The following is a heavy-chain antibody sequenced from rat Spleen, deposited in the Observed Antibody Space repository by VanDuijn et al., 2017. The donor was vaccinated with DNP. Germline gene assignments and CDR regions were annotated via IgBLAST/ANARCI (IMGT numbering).Heavy chain of an antibody. CDR2: ISYRGTT. CDR3: ARYRITTYYYFDL. Sequence: EVQLQESGPGLVKPSQSLSLTCSVTGYSITSNYWAWIRQFPGNKMELIGHISYRGTTSYHPSLKSRISITRDTSKNQFFLQLNSVTTEDTATYYCARYRITTYYYFDLWGPGTMVTVSS. D-gene: IGHD1-10*01. CDR1: GYSITSNY. J-gene: IGHJ1*01. V-gene: IGHV3-1*01.